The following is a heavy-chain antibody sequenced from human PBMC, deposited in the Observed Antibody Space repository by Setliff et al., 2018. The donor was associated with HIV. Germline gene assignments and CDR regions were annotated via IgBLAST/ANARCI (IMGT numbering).Heavy chain of an antibody. J-gene: IGHJ4*02. CDR3: TREGRGDPAMATTRIDY. V-gene: IGHV4-39*02. D-gene: IGHD1-1*01. Sequence: KPSETLSLTCSVSGDSISSGSYFWGWICQTPGKGLEWIGNIYYTGFAYCNPSLKSRVTISLDTSKTHFFLNLTSVTDADTAVYFCTREGRGDPAMATTRIDYWGQGKLVTVSS. CDR2: IYYTGFA. CDR1: GDSISSGSYF.